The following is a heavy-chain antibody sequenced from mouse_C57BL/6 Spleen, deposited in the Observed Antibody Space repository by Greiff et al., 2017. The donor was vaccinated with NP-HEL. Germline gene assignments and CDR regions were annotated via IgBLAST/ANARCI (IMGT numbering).Heavy chain of an antibody. V-gene: IGHV1-42*01. CDR2: INPSTGGT. D-gene: IGHD1-1*01. Sequence: VQLKESGPELVKPGASVKISCKASGYSFTGYYMNWVKQSPEKSLEWIGEINPSTGGTTYNQKFKAKATLTVDKSSSTAYMQLKSLTSEDSAVYYCARWHYGSSFDVWGTGTTVTVSS. J-gene: IGHJ1*03. CDR1: GYSFTGYY. CDR3: ARWHYGSSFDV.